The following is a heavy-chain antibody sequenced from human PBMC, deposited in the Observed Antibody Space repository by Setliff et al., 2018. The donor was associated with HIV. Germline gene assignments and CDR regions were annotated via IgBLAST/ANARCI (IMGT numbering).Heavy chain of an antibody. J-gene: IGHJ4*02. Sequence: ASVKVSCKPSGYTFTTYGLSWVRQAPGQGLEWMGWISTYSDETSSSQNLQGRLTMTTDTSTGTAYMELRSLRSDDTAVYYCARVALPGITPLRHFDYWGQGTLVTVSS. CDR1: GYTFTTYG. D-gene: IGHD3-10*01. V-gene: IGHV1-18*01. CDR2: ISTYSDET. CDR3: ARVALPGITPLRHFDY.